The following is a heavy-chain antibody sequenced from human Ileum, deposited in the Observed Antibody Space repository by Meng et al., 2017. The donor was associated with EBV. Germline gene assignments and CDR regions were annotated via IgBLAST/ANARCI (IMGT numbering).Heavy chain of an antibody. J-gene: IGHJ5*02. D-gene: IGHD5-18*01. CDR3: ARGREYTGQLDL. CDR1: GGSFNAYY. CDR2: IFHSGHT. Sequence: QVQLEQGGAGCLNPSETLSLTCSVSGGSFNAYYWTWIRQSPGGGLEWIGEIFHSGHTNYNPSLESRVSMSVATSKKQFSLLLSSVTAADSGLYFCARGREYTGQLDLWGLGTVVTVSS. V-gene: IGHV4-34*02.